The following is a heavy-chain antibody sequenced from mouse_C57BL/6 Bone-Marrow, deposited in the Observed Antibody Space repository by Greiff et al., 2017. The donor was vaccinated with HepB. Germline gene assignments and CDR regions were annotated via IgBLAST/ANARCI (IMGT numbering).Heavy chain of an antibody. D-gene: IGHD1-1*01. CDR1: GYTFTSYW. CDR3: ARPRYYYGRAY. CDR2: IHPNSGST. Sequence: QVHVKQPGAELVKPGASVKLSCKASGYTFTSYWMHWVKQRPGQGLEWIGMIHPNSGSTNYNEKFKSKATLTVDKSSSTAYMQLSSLTSEDSAVYYCARPRYYYGRAYWGQGTLVTVSA. V-gene: IGHV1-64*01. J-gene: IGHJ3*01.